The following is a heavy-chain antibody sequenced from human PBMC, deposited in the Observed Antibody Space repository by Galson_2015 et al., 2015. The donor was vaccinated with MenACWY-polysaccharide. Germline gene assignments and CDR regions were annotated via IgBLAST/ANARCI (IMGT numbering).Heavy chain of an antibody. J-gene: IGHJ3*02. CDR3: ARGAYSSFDI. CDR2: TYRGSN. V-gene: IGHV6-1*01. D-gene: IGHD2-15*01. CDR1: GDSVSNNHVA. Sequence: GDSVSNNHVAWNWIRQSPSRGLEWLGRTYRGSNQYAASMRGRMAINSDTSTNQFSLQLSSVTPEDTGLYYCARGAYSSFDIWG.